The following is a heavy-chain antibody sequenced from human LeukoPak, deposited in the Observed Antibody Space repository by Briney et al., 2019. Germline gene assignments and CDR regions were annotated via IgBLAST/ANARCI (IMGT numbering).Heavy chain of an antibody. J-gene: IGHJ5*02. Sequence: SSETLSLTCTVSGSSINTPYYWAWIRQPPGEGLEWIGNIFHGVTTFYNPSLMNRVAISVDTSKNQFSLKLSSVTAADTAVYYCARAGRLYSSGWQRPWYWFDPWGQGTLVTVSS. CDR1: GSSINTPYY. V-gene: IGHV4-38-2*02. CDR3: ARAGRLYSSGWQRPWYWFDP. D-gene: IGHD6-25*01. CDR2: IFHGVTT.